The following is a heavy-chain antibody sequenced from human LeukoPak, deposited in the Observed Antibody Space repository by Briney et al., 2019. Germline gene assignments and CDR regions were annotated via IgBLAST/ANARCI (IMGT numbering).Heavy chain of an antibody. CDR3: AKDLREYTSSPRNAFHI. Sequence: PGGSLRLSCAASGFTFSSYGMNWVRQAPGKGLEWVSGIVPSGGTTYYADSVKGRFTISRDNSKNTLYLLLNSLRAEDTAVYYCAKDLREYTSSPRNAFHIWGQGTMVTVSS. J-gene: IGHJ3*02. V-gene: IGHV3-23*01. D-gene: IGHD6-6*01. CDR1: GFTFSSYG. CDR2: IVPSGGTT.